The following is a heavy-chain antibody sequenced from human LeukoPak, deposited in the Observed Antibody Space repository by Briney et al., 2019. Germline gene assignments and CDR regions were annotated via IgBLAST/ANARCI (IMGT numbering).Heavy chain of an antibody. CDR1: GGSISSYY. CDR2: MYHSGYT. Sequence: KSSETLSLTCTVSGGSISSYYWSWIRQPPGKGLEWIGSMYHSGYTYYNVSLKSRVTMSVDTSKNQFSLKLSSVTAADTAVYFCARVRARNYVDAFDIWGQGTMVTVSS. V-gene: IGHV4-59*04. CDR3: ARVRARNYVDAFDI. J-gene: IGHJ3*02. D-gene: IGHD3-16*01.